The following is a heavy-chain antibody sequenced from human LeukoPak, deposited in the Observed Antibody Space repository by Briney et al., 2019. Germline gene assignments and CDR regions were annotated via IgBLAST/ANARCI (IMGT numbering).Heavy chain of an antibody. D-gene: IGHD5-24*01. CDR2: IIPIFGTA. J-gene: IGHJ5*02. V-gene: IGHV1-69*13. Sequence: SVKVSCKASGGTFSSYAISWVQPAPGQGLEWMGGIIPIFGTANYAQKFQGRVTITADESTSTAYMELSSLRSEDTAVYYCARDLGDGYNNNWFDPWGQGTLVTVSS. CDR3: ARDLGDGYNNNWFDP. CDR1: GGTFSSYA.